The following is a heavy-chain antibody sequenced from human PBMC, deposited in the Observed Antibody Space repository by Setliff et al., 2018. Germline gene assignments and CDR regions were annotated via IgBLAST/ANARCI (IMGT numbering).Heavy chain of an antibody. J-gene: IGHJ5*02. CDR3: AKPQVELRWGFAS. Sequence: PGGSLRLSCAGSGFAFSSYAMSWVRQAPGKGLEWVSTIYSGDRSTFYTDSVKGRFTISRDSSKNTLYLQMNSLRAEETAVYYCAKPQVELRWGFASWGQGTLVTVSS. D-gene: IGHD3-16*01. CDR2: IYSGDRST. CDR1: GFAFSSYA. V-gene: IGHV3-23*03.